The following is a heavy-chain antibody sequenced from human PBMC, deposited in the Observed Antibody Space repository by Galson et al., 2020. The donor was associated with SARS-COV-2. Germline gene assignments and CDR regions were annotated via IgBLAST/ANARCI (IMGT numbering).Heavy chain of an antibody. V-gene: IGHV3-21*01. CDR3: ARDGVGGIQLWFCRDYSMDV. CDR2: ISGTSSYI. CDR1: GFTFSTYS. D-gene: IGHD5-18*01. Sequence: GGSLRLSCAASGFTFSTYSMNWVRQAPGKGLEWIASISGTSSYIYYADSVRGRFTISRDNAKNALYLQMNSLRAEDTAVYYCARDGVGGIQLWFCRDYSMDVCGQGTTVAVSS. J-gene: IGHJ6*02.